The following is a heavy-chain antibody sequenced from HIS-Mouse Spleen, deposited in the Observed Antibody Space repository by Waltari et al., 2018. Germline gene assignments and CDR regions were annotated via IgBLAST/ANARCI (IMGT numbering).Heavy chain of an antibody. CDR1: GCTCSSYS. J-gene: IGHJ4*02. Sequence: EVQLVESGGGLVKPGGSLRLSCAASGCTCSSYSMNWVRQAPGKGLEWVSSISSSSSYIYYADSVKGRFTISRDNAKNSLYLQMNSLRAEDTAVYYCARIAAAGTFDYWGQGTLVTVSS. D-gene: IGHD6-13*01. CDR2: ISSSSSYI. CDR3: ARIAAAGTFDY. V-gene: IGHV3-21*01.